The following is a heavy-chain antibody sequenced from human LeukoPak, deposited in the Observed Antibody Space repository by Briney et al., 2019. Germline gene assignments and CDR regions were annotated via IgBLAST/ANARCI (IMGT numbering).Heavy chain of an antibody. D-gene: IGHD5-18*01. CDR2: IYYSGST. CDR3: ASSLGSDTASSFDY. V-gene: IGHV4-59*01. CDR1: GGSISSYY. Sequence: ASETLSLTCTVSGGSISSYYWSWIRQPPGKGLEWIGYIYYSGSTNYNPSLKSRVTISVDTSKNQFSLKLGSVTAADTAVYYCASSLGSDTASSFDYWGQGTLVTVSS. J-gene: IGHJ4*02.